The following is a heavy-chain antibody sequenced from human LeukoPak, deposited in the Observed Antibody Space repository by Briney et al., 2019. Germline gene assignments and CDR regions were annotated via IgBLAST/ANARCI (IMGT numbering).Heavy chain of an antibody. CDR1: GFSLSTNGMR. D-gene: IGHD5-24*01. CDR3: ARSSDGSYYDY. CDR2: IDWDNDK. Sequence: SGPALVKPTQTLTLTCTFSGFSLSTNGMRASWIRQPPGKALEWLARIDWDNDKFYSTSLRTRLTIFKDTSKNEVVLTMTNMDPVDTATYYCARSSDGSYYDYWGKGTLVTVSS. J-gene: IGHJ4*02. V-gene: IGHV2-70*04.